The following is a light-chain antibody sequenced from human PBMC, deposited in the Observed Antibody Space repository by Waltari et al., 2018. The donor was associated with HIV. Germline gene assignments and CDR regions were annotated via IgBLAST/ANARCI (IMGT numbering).Light chain of an antibody. Sequence: QSVLTQPPSASGTPGQRVTSSCSGSSSNIERNYVYWYQQLPGTAPKLLIYRNNQRPSGVPDRFSGSKSGTSASLAISGLRSEDEAEYYCAAWDDSLRGVFGGGTKLTVL. CDR3: AAWDDSLRGV. V-gene: IGLV1-47*01. CDR2: RNN. CDR1: SSNIERNY. J-gene: IGLJ2*01.